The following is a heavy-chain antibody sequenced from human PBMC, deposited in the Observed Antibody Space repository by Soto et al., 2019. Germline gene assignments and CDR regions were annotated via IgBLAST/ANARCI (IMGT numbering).Heavy chain of an antibody. Sequence: QVQLVESGGGVVQPGRSLTLSCATSGFTFSNYAMHWVRQAPGKGLEWVAVIAYDGTNKNYADPVKGRFTISRDNSKNTLYLQMNGLRAEDAALYYCARDREHSSGYYFDYWGQGTLVTVSS. CDR2: IAYDGTNK. D-gene: IGHD3-9*01. CDR1: GFTFSNYA. CDR3: ARDREHSSGYYFDY. J-gene: IGHJ4*02. V-gene: IGHV3-30-3*01.